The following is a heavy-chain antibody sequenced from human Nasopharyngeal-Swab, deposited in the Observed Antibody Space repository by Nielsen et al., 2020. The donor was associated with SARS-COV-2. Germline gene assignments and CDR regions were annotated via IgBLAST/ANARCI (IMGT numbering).Heavy chain of an antibody. CDR3: ARAGEQQLLYYYYMDV. V-gene: IGHV1-69*06. CDR1: GGTFSSYA. D-gene: IGHD6-13*01. J-gene: IGHJ6*03. CDR2: IIPIFGTA. Sequence: SVKVSCKASGGTFSSYAISWVRQAAGQGLEWMGGIIPIFGTANYAQKFQGRVTITADKSTSTAYMELSSLRSEDTAVYYCARAGEQQLLYYYYMDVWGKGTTVTVSS.